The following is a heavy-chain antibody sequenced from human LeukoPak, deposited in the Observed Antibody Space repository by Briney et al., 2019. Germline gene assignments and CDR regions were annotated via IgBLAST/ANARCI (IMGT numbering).Heavy chain of an antibody. CDR2: IKQDGSEK. Sequence: GGSLRLSCAASGFTFSSYWMSWVRQAPGKGLEWVANIKQDGSEKYYVDSVKGRFTISRDNAKNSLYLQMNSLRAEDTAVYYCARVKCSSTSCYWDYYYYYMDVWGKGTTVTVSS. CDR1: GFTFSSYW. D-gene: IGHD2-2*01. V-gene: IGHV3-7*01. CDR3: ARVKCSSTSCYWDYYYYYMDV. J-gene: IGHJ6*03.